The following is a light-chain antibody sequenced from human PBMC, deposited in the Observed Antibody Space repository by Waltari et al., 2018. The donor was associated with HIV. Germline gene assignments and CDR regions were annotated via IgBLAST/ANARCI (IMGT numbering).Light chain of an antibody. Sequence: DTTPPHPPVFISATPVDSINTSCNASLVIDDDMSWYQKKPVEPALFIIQEPTHLDPGFPPRFSGSGYGTDLTLTINNIEAEEAAYSFCRQQDNFPWTFGQGTKVEIK. V-gene: IGKV5-2*01. CDR2: EPT. CDR3: RQQDNFPWT. CDR1: LVIDDD. J-gene: IGKJ1*01.